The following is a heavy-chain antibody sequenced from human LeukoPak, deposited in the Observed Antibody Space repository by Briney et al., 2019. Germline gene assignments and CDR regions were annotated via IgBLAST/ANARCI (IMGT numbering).Heavy chain of an antibody. V-gene: IGHV3-30*04. CDR3: ARDKHGPHDY. CDR1: GFTFSSYA. Sequence: PGRSLRLSCAASGFTFSSYAMHWVRQAPGKGLEWVAVISYDGSNKYYADSVKGRFTISRDNSKNTLYLQMNSLRAEDTAVYYCARDKHGPHDYWGQGTLVTVSS. J-gene: IGHJ4*02. CDR2: ISYDGSNK.